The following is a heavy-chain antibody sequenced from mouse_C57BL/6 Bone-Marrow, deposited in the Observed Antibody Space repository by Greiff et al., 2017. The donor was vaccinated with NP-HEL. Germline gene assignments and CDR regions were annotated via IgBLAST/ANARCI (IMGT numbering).Heavy chain of an antibody. CDR2: IYPRSGNT. D-gene: IGHD4-1*02. Sequence: QVQLKESGAELARPGASVKLSCKASGYTFTSYGISWVKQRTGQGLEWIGEIYPRSGNTYYNEKFKGKATLTADKSSSTAYMELRSLTSEDSAVYFCAKPNWDPSYDVWGTGTTVTVSS. J-gene: IGHJ1*03. CDR1: GYTFTSYG. V-gene: IGHV1-81*01. CDR3: AKPNWDPSYDV.